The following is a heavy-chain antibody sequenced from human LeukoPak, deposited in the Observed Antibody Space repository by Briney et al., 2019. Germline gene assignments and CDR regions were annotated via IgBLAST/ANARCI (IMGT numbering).Heavy chain of an antibody. Sequence: ASVKVSCKASGYTVTSYAISWVRQAPGQGLEWMGWISAYNGNTNYVQKLQGRVTMTTDTSTSTAYMELRSLRSDDTAVYYCARDSWAYCGGDCYNYYGLDVWGQGTTVTVSS. CDR3: ARDSWAYCGGDCYNYYGLDV. CDR2: ISAYNGNT. D-gene: IGHD2-21*02. V-gene: IGHV1-18*01. CDR1: GYTVTSYA. J-gene: IGHJ6*02.